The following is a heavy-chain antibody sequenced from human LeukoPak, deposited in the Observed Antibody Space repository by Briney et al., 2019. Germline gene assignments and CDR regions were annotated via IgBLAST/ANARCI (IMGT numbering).Heavy chain of an antibody. D-gene: IGHD3-22*01. CDR3: ARDPPYYDNSGYYYDY. CDR2: ISGSSLYI. J-gene: IGHJ4*02. CDR1: GFTFSPYS. Sequence: GGSLRLSCAASGFTFSPYSMNWVRQAPGKGLEWVSSISGSSLYIYYADSVKGRFTISRDNAKNSLYLQMNSLRAEDTAVYYCARDPPYYDNSGYYYDYWGQGTLVTVSS. V-gene: IGHV3-21*01.